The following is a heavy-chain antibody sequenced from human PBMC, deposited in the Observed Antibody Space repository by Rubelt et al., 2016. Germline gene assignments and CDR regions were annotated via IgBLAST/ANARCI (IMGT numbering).Heavy chain of an antibody. D-gene: IGHD5-12*01. J-gene: IGHJ4*02. V-gene: IGHV1-2*02. CDR3: ARGRSGYDLGLDY. CDR2: INPNSGGT. Sequence: MHWVRQAPGQGLEWMGWINPNSGGTNYAQKFQGRVTMTRDTSISTAYMELSRLGSDDTAVYYCARGRSGYDLGLDYWGQGTLVTVSS.